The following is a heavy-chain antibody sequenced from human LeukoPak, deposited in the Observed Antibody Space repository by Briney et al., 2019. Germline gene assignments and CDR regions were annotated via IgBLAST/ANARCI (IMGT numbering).Heavy chain of an antibody. J-gene: IGHJ4*02. CDR2: MNPNSGNT. D-gene: IGHD3-3*01. V-gene: IGHV1-8*03. CDR1: GYTFTGYY. Sequence: ASVKVSCKASGYTFTGYYMHWVRQAPGQGLEWMGWMNPNSGNTGYAQKFQGRVTITRNTSISTAYMELSSLRSEDTAVYYCARGKYYDFWSGYWESDLIYYFDYWGQGTLVTVSS. CDR3: ARGKYYDFWSGYWESDLIYYFDY.